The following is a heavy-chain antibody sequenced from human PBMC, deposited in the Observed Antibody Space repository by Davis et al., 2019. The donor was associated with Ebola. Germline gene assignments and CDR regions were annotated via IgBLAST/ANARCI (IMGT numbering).Heavy chain of an antibody. Sequence: PGGSLRLSCAASGFTFDDYAMHWVRQAPGKGLEWVSGISWNSGSIGYADSVKGRFTISRDNAKNSLYLQMNSLRAEDTALYYCAKGYSGSYYRPFDYWGQGTLVTVSS. CDR3: AKGYSGSYYRPFDY. J-gene: IGHJ4*02. CDR2: ISWNSGSI. CDR1: GFTFDDYA. V-gene: IGHV3-9*01. D-gene: IGHD1-26*01.